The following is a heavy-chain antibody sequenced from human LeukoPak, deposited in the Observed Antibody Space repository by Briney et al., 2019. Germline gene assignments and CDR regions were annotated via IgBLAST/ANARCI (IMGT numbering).Heavy chain of an antibody. V-gene: IGHV1-2*02. D-gene: IGHD3-22*01. J-gene: IGHJ3*02. CDR1: GYTFTGYY. CDR3: ASLGRITMIVVVTDDSFDI. Sequence: ASVTVSCKASGYTFTGYYMHWVRQAPGQGLEWMGWINPDSGGTNYAQKFQGRVTMTRDTSISTAYMELSRLRSDDTAVYYCASLGRITMIVVVTDDSFDIWGQGTIVTVSS. CDR2: INPDSGGT.